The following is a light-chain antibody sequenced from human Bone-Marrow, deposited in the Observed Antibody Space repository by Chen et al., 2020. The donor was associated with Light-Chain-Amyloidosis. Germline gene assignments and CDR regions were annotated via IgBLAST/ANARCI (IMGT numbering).Light chain of an antibody. CDR3: QVWDRSSDRPV. CDR1: NIGSTS. CDR2: DDS. Sequence: SFLLTQPSSVSVAPGQAATHPCGGNNIGSTSVHWYQQMPGQAPLLVVYDDSDRPSGIPSRLSGSNYGNTATLTISRVEDGDEADYYCQVWDRSSDRPVFGGGTKLTVL. V-gene: IGLV3-21*02. J-gene: IGLJ3*02.